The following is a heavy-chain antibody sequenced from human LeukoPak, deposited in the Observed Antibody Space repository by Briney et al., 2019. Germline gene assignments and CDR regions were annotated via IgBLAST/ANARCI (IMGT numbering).Heavy chain of an antibody. CDR2: VSGSGGST. Sequence: HPGGSLRLSCAASGFTFSGYAMSWVRQAPGKGLEWVSVVSGSGGSTYYADSVKGRFTISRDNSKNTLHLQMNSLRAEDTAVYYCAKAVRGYSSSSDYWGQGTLVTVSS. CDR3: AKAVRGYSSSSDY. CDR1: GFTFSGYA. J-gene: IGHJ4*02. V-gene: IGHV3-23*01. D-gene: IGHD6-13*01.